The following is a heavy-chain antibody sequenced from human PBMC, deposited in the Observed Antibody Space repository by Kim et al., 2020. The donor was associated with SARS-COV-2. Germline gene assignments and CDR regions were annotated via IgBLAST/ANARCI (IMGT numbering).Heavy chain of an antibody. CDR3: PRDSDPDY. CDR2: INPNGCET. Sequence: ASVKVSCKSSGYNFNDYYIPWVRQAPGQGLEWMGWINPNGCETNYAEKFHGRVSMTRDTSINTAYVELYRLSFDDTAVYYLPRDSDPDYWGSGTLATVSS. CDR1: GYNFNDYY. V-gene: IGHV1-2*02. J-gene: IGHJ4*02.